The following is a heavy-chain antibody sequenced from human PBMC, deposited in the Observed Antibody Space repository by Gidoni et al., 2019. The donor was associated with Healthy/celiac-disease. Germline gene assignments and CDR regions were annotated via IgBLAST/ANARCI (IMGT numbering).Heavy chain of an antibody. J-gene: IGHJ4*02. CDR1: GFTFSSYW. V-gene: IGHV3-7*04. Sequence: VQLVESGGGLVQPGGSLRLSCAASGFTFSSYWMSWVRQAPGKGLEWVANIKQDGSEKYYVDSVKGRFTISRDNAKNSLYLQMNSLRAEDTAVYYCARGGDYDRSGFEFDYWGQGTLVTVSS. D-gene: IGHD3-22*01. CDR2: IKQDGSEK. CDR3: ARGGDYDRSGFEFDY.